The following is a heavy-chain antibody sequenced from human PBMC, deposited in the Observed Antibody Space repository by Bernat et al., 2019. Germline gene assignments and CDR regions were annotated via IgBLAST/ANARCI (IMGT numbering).Heavy chain of an antibody. J-gene: IGHJ2*01. V-gene: IGHV3-23*01. CDR2: ISVSGGST. D-gene: IGHD2-21*02. Sequence: EVQLLESGGGLVQPGGSLRLSCAVSGFTFTSYAMSWVRQAPGKGLEWVSAISVSGGSTYNADSVKGRFTMSRDNSKNTLYLQMNSLRAEDTAVYYCAKDDCAGDCHYWYFDLWGRGTLVTVSS. CDR1: GFTFTSYA. CDR3: AKDDCAGDCHYWYFDL.